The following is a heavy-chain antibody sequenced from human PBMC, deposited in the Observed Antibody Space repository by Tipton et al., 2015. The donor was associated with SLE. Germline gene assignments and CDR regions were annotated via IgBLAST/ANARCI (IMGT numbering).Heavy chain of an antibody. D-gene: IGHD6-25*01. V-gene: IGHV4-59*01. J-gene: IGHJ2*01. CDR1: GGSISGYY. CDR2: TSPSGNT. Sequence: GLVKPSETLSLSCSVFGGSISGYYWTWIRQPPGKGLEWIGRTSPSGNTNYNPSLRSRVTISVDTSKNRFSLNLSSVTAADTAVYYCARHPGLRYFDLWGRGTLVTVSS. CDR3: ARHPGLRYFDL.